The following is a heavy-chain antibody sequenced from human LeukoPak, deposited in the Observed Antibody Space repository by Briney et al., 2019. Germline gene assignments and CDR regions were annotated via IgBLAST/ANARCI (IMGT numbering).Heavy chain of an antibody. V-gene: IGHV4-4*08. J-gene: IGHJ4*02. D-gene: IGHD2-8*01. CDR1: GGSMSNYY. CDR2: IYNSGST. CDR3: TRSSPGVPSYY. Sequence: PSETLSLTCTVSGGSMSNYYWSWIRQPPGKGLEWIGNIYNSGSTNYNPSLKSRVTISVDTSKNQFSLILRSLTATDTAMYYCTRSSPGVPSYYWGQGTLVTVSS.